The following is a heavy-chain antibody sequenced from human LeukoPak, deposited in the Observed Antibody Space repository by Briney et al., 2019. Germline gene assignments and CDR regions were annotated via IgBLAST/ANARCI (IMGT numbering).Heavy chain of an antibody. J-gene: IGHJ4*02. CDR3: ARRLSVVRGVTADY. Sequence: SETLSLTCAVYGGSFSGYYWSWIRQPPGKGLEWIGETNHSGSTNYNPSLKSRVTISVDTSKNQFSLKLSSVTAADTAVYYCARRLSVVRGVTADYWGQGTLVTVSS. D-gene: IGHD3-10*01. CDR1: GGSFSGYY. CDR2: TNHSGST. V-gene: IGHV4-34*01.